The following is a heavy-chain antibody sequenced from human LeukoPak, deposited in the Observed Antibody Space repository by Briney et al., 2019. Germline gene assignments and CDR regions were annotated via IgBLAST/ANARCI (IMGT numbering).Heavy chain of an antibody. D-gene: IGHD4-23*01. Sequence: PSETLSLTCAVYGGSFSGYYWSWIRQPPGKGLEWIGEINHNGSTNYNPSLKSRVTISVDTSKNQISLKLSSVTAADTAVYYCTRETYGGDYWGKGTWSPSPQ. V-gene: IGHV4-34*01. CDR1: GGSFSGYY. CDR3: TRETYGGDY. J-gene: IGHJ4*02. CDR2: INHNGST.